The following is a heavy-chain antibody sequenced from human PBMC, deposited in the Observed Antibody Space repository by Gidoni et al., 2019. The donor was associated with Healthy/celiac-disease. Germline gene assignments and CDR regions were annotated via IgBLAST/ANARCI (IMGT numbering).Heavy chain of an antibody. CDR3: AAVGLLWFGEQLDY. J-gene: IGHJ4*02. CDR2: IVVGSGNT. Sequence: QMQLVQSGPEVKKPGTSVKVSCKASGLTFTSSAVQWVRQARGQRLEWIGWIVVGSGNTNYAQKFQERVTITRDMSTSTAYMELSSLRSEDTAVYYCAAVGLLWFGEQLDYWGQGTLVTVSS. V-gene: IGHV1-58*01. CDR1: GLTFTSSA. D-gene: IGHD3-10*01.